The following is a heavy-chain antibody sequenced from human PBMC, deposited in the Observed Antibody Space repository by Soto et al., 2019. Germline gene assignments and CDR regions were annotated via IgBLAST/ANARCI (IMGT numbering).Heavy chain of an antibody. CDR3: AAATVTTNYYYYGMDV. D-gene: IGHD4-17*01. CDR1: GFTFNSSA. J-gene: IGHJ6*02. Sequence: SVKVSCKASGFTFNSSAVQWVRQARGQPLEWIGWIVVGSGSTNYAQKFQDRVTITRDMSTSTAYMELSSLRSEDTAVYYCAAATVTTNYYYYGMDVWGQGTTVTVSS. CDR2: IVVGSGST. V-gene: IGHV1-58*01.